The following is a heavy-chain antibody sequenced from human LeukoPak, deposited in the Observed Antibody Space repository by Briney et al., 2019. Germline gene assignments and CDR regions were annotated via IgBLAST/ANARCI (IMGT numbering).Heavy chain of an antibody. V-gene: IGHV4-34*01. Sequence: PSETLSLTCAVYGGSFSGYYWSWIRQPPGKGLEWIGEINHGGSTNYNPSLKSRVTISVDTSKNQFSLKLSSVTAADTAVYYCARGQGYCSSTSCLNWFDPWGQGTLVTVSS. D-gene: IGHD2-2*01. CDR3: ARGQGYCSSTSCLNWFDP. CDR1: GGSFSGYY. CDR2: INHGGST. J-gene: IGHJ5*02.